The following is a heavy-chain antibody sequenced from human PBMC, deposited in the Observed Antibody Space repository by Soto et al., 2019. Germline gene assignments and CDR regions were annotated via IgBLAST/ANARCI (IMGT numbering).Heavy chain of an antibody. J-gene: IGHJ4*02. V-gene: IGHV3-30*18. CDR2: ISYDGSNK. Sequence: WGSLRLSCAASGFTFSSYGMHWVRQAPGKGLEWVAVISYDGSNKYYADSVKGRFTISRDNSKNTLYLQMNSLRAEDTAVYYCAKDRQWLVRAKGTYYDYWGQGTLVTVSS. CDR1: GFTFSSYG. D-gene: IGHD6-19*01. CDR3: AKDRQWLVRAKGTYYDY.